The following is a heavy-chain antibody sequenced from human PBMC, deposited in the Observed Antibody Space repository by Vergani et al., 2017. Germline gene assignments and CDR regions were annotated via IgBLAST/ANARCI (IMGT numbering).Heavy chain of an antibody. J-gene: IGHJ3*02. CDR1: GGTFSNYA. CDR3: AREVIREGVVITHEAFDI. D-gene: IGHD3-22*01. V-gene: IGHV1-69*13. Sequence: QVQLVQSGAEVKKPGSSVKVTCKASGGTFSNYAINWVRQAPGQGLEWMGRIILIFGTANYAQKFQGRVTITADESTSTAYMELSSLRSEDTAVYYCAREVIREGVVITHEAFDIWGQGTVVTVSS. CDR2: IILIFGTA.